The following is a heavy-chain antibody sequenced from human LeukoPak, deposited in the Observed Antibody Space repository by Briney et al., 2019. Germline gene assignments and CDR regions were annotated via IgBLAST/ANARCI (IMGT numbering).Heavy chain of an antibody. CDR2: ISGGGSGT. J-gene: IGHJ2*01. CDR3: VRSLNMTMVTRQWYFDL. V-gene: IGHV3-23*01. Sequence: GGSLRLSCAASGFMFSSYGMTWVRQAPGKGLASVSSISGGGSGTYYADSVKGRFTISRDNAKNSLYLHMNSLRAGDTAVYYCVRSLNMTMVTRQWYFDLWGRGTLVTVSS. D-gene: IGHD4/OR15-4a*01. CDR1: GFMFSSYG.